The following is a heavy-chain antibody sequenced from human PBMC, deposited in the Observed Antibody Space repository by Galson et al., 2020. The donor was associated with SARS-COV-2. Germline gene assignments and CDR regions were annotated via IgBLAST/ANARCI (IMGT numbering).Heavy chain of an antibody. D-gene: IGHD3-22*01. V-gene: IGHV3-48*03. CDR3: AREDWKGYYDSSGYYCDYYYYYMDV. CDR1: GFTFSSYE. J-gene: IGHJ6*03. CDR2: IRSSGSTI. Sequence: SLKISCAATGFTFSSYEMNWVRQAPGKGLEWVSYIRSSGSTIYYADSVTGRFTISRDNAKNSLYLQMNSLRAKDTAVYYCAREDWKGYYDSSGYYCDYYYYYMDVWGKGTSVTVSS.